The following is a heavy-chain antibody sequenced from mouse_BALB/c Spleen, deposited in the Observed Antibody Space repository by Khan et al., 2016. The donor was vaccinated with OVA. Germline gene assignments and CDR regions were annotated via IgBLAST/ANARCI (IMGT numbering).Heavy chain of an antibody. CDR3: ARGYDFFAY. CDR1: GYSFTGYY. D-gene: IGHD2-2*01. Sequence: VRLQQSGPDLVKPGASVKMSCKASGYSFTGYYMNWVKQSHGKSLECIGRINPNTGNINYNQKFKGKAILTVDTSSSTAYMELRSLTSEDSAVYCCARGYDFFAYWGQGTLVTVSA. J-gene: IGHJ3*01. V-gene: IGHV1-26*01. CDR2: INPNTGNI.